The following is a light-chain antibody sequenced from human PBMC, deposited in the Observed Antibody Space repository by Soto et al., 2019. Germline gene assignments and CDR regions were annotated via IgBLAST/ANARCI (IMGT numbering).Light chain of an antibody. V-gene: IGKV1-39*01. CDR2: GAS. CDR3: QQGFITPSLT. J-gene: IGKJ4*01. CDR1: QRISTY. Sequence: DIQMTQSPSSLSASIGDRITITCRASQRISTYLNWYQQKPGKAPRPLIYGASTLQNEVPSRFRGSGSATDYTLTISSLQPEDFATDYCQQGFITPSLTFGGGTKVE.